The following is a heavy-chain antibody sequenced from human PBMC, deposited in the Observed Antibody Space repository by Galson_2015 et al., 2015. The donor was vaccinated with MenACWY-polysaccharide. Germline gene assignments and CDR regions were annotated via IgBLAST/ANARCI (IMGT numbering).Heavy chain of an antibody. CDR1: GYTFTNYD. J-gene: IGHJ4*02. V-gene: IGHV1-8*01. CDR3: ARTFGDFDY. D-gene: IGHD2-21*01. Sequence: SVKVSCKASGYTFTNYDINWVRQAPGQGLEWMAWMNPNSGNSGYAQKFNGSVTLTKDTPINTAYLELSSLRSEDTAMYYCARTFGDFDYWGQGTLVTVSS. CDR2: MNPNSGNS.